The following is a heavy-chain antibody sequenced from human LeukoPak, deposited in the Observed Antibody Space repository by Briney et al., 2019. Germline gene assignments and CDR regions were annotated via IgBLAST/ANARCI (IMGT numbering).Heavy chain of an antibody. D-gene: IGHD4-17*01. CDR1: GFTFSSYG. CDR3: ARDAGDFYYFGY. J-gene: IGHJ4*02. Sequence: GGSLRLSCAASGFTFSSYGMHWARQAPGKGLEWVAVIWYDGSNKYYADSVKGRFTISRDNSKNTLYLQMNSLRAEDTAVYYCARDAGDFYYFGYWGQGTLVTVSS. V-gene: IGHV3-33*01. CDR2: IWYDGSNK.